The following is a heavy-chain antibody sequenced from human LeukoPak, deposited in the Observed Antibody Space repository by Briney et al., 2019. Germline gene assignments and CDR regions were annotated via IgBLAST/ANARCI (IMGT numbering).Heavy chain of an antibody. Sequence: GGSLRLSCAASGVTFSSYWMSWVRQTPGKGLEWVANMNQDGSGKYYLDSVKGRFTISRDNAENSVFLQMNSLRAEDTGVYYCAKQLGYCSDGSCYFPYWGQGTLVTVSS. CDR2: MNQDGSGK. CDR3: AKQLGYCSDGSCYFPY. J-gene: IGHJ4*02. D-gene: IGHD2-15*01. CDR1: GVTFSSYW. V-gene: IGHV3-7*03.